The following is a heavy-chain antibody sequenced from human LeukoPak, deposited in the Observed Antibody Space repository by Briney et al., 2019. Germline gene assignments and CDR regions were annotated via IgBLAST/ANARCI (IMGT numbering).Heavy chain of an antibody. CDR1: GFTFSSYA. V-gene: IGHV3-23*01. CDR3: ARDPKLELDYYYGMDV. CDR2: ISGSGGST. J-gene: IGHJ6*02. Sequence: PGGSLRLSCAASGFTFSSYAMSWVRQAPGKGLEWVSAISGSGGSTYYADSVKGRFTISRDNSKNTLYLQMNSLRAEGTAVYYCARDPKLELDYYYGMDVWGQGTTVTVSS. D-gene: IGHD1-1*01.